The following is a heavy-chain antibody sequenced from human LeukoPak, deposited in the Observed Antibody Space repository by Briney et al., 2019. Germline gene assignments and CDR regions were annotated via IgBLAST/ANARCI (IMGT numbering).Heavy chain of an antibody. CDR3: ARDLRIQLWTAFDY. CDR1: GFTFDDYG. V-gene: IGHV3-20*04. CDR2: INWNGGST. D-gene: IGHD5-18*01. Sequence: GGSLRLSCAASGFTFDDYGMSWVRQAPGKGLEWVSGINWNGGSTGYADSVKGRFTISRDNAKNSLYLQMNSLRAEDTALYYCARDLRIQLWTAFDYWGRGTLVTVSS. J-gene: IGHJ4*02.